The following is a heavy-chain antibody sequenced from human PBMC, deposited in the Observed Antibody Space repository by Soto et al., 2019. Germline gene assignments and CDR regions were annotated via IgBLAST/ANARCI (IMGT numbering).Heavy chain of an antibody. Sequence: GGSLRLSCAASGFTFSTYEMNWVRQAPGKGLEWVSYISNSGDTIYYADSVKGRFTIFRDNAKDSLYLQMNSLRVEDTALYYCARDGSRFDYWGQGTLVTVS. D-gene: IGHD6-13*01. CDR3: ARDGSRFDY. CDR2: ISNSGDTI. J-gene: IGHJ4*02. V-gene: IGHV3-48*03. CDR1: GFTFSTYE.